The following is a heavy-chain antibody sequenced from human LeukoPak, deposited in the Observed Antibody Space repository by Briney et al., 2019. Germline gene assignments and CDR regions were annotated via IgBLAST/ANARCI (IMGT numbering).Heavy chain of an antibody. CDR3: AKDHYGDSYYYGMDV. Sequence: GGSLRLSCAASGFTFSDYYMSWIRQAPGKGLEWVSHISSSGSTRYYADSVKGRFTISRDNSKNTLYLHLSSLRAEDTATYYCAKDHYGDSYYYGMDVWGQGTTVTVSS. D-gene: IGHD4-17*01. CDR1: GFTFSDYY. J-gene: IGHJ6*02. V-gene: IGHV3-11*01. CDR2: ISSSGSTR.